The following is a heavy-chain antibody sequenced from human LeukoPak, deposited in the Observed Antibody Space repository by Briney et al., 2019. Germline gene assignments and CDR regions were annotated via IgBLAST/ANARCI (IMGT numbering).Heavy chain of an antibody. V-gene: IGHV1-18*01. CDR3: ARSIAAAGTNYYYGMDV. J-gene: IGHJ6*02. CDR2: ISAYNGNT. Sequence: GASVKVSCKASGYTFTSYGISWERQAPGQGLEWMGWISAYNGNTNYAQKLQGRVTMTTDTSTSTAYMELSSLRSEDTAVYYCARSIAAAGTNYYYGMDVWGQGTTVTVSS. CDR1: GYTFTSYG. D-gene: IGHD6-13*01.